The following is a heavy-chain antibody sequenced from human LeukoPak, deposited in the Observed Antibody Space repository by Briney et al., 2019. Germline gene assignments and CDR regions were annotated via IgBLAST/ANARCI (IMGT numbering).Heavy chain of an antibody. CDR2: IYHSGST. V-gene: IGHV4-30-2*01. CDR3: ARLAAAGTVFDY. D-gene: IGHD6-13*01. CDR1: GGSISSGGYS. J-gene: IGHJ4*02. Sequence: SETLSLTCAVSGGSISSGGYSWSWIRQPPGKGLEWIGYIYHSGSTYYNPSLKSRVTISEDRSKNQFSLKLSSVTAADTAVYYCARLAAAGTVFDYWGQGTLVTVSS.